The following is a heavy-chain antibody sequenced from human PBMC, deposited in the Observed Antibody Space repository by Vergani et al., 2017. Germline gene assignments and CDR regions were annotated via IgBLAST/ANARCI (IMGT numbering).Heavy chain of an antibody. CDR3: ARVLSRKYFDL. V-gene: IGHV3-21*01. CDR1: GFTFSSYS. Sequence: EVQLVESGGGLVKPGGSLRLSCAASGFTFSSYSMNWVRQAPGKGLEWVSSISSSSSYIYYADSVKGRFTISRDNAKNSLYLQMNSLRADDTAVYYGARVLSRKYFDLWGRGTLVTVSS. J-gene: IGHJ2*01. CDR2: ISSSSSYI.